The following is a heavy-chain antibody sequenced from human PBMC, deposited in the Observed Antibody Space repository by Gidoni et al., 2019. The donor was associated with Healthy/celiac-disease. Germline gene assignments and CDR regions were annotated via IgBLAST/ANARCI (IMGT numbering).Heavy chain of an antibody. D-gene: IGHD4-17*01. Sequence: QVQLQESGPGLVKPSETLSLTCTVSGGSVSSGIYYWSWIRQPPGKGLEWIGYIYYSGSTNYNPSLKSRVTISVDTSKNQFSLKLSSVTAADTAVYYCARTDYGDYKGYFDYWGQGTLVTVSS. CDR1: GGSVSSGIYY. CDR3: ARTDYGDYKGYFDY. V-gene: IGHV4-61*01. CDR2: IYYSGST. J-gene: IGHJ4*02.